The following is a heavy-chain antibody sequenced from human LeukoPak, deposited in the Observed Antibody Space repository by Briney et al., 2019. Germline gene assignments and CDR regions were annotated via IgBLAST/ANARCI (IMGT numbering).Heavy chain of an antibody. CDR3: ARLAAVGYSYYFDY. V-gene: IGHV6-1*01. CDR2: TYYRSKWYN. CDR1: GDSVSSNSAA. Sequence: SQTLSLTCAISGDSVSSNSAAWNWIRQSPSRGLEWLGRTYYRSKWYNDYAVSVKSRITINPDTSKNQFSLKLSSVTAADTAVYYCARLAAVGYSYYFDYWGQGTLVTVSS. D-gene: IGHD5-18*01. J-gene: IGHJ4*02.